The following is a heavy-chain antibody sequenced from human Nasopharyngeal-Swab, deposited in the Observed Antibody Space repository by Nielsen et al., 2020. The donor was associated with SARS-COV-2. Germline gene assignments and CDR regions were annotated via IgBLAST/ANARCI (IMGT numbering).Heavy chain of an antibody. CDR1: GFTFSSYS. Sequence: GESLKISCAASGFTFSSYSMSWVRQAPGKGLEWVSSISSSSSYIYYADSVKGRFTISRDNAKNSLYLQMNSLRAEDTAVYYCARGEVITYFDYWGQGTLVTVSS. D-gene: IGHD3-22*01. CDR2: ISSSSSYI. V-gene: IGHV3-21*01. CDR3: ARGEVITYFDY. J-gene: IGHJ4*02.